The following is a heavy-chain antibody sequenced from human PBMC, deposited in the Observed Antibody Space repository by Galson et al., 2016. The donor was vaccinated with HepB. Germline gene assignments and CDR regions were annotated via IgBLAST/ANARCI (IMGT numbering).Heavy chain of an antibody. J-gene: IGHJ3*02. CDR3: ARGSNIVQRQNLFDI. Sequence: SLRLSCAASGFTFSSYSMDWVRQGPGKGLEWVSSISTTSRHIYYADSVKGRFSISRDNAENSVFPQMNSLRAEDTAVYYCARGSNIVQRQNLFDIWGQGTMVTVAA. V-gene: IGHV3-21*01. D-gene: IGHD2-8*01. CDR1: GFTFSSYS. CDR2: ISTTSRHI.